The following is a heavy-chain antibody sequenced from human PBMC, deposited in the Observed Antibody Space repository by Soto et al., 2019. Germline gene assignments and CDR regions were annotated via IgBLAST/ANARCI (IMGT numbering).Heavy chain of an antibody. Sequence: SVKVSCKASGGTFSSYAISWVRQAPGQGLEWMGGIIPIFGTANYAQKFQGRVTITADESTSTAYMELSSLRSEDTAVYYCAALFWSGYSAYYYGMDVWGQGTTVTGSS. CDR3: AALFWSGYSAYYYGMDV. J-gene: IGHJ6*02. CDR1: GGTFSSYA. CDR2: IIPIFGTA. D-gene: IGHD3-3*01. V-gene: IGHV1-69*13.